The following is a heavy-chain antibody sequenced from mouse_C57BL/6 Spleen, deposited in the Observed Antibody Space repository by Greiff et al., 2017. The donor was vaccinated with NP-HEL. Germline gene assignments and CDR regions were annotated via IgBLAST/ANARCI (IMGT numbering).Heavy chain of an antibody. CDR3: ARAGTRYFDV. CDR2: ISYDGSN. CDR1: GYSITSGYY. J-gene: IGHJ1*03. Sequence: EVQLVESGPGLVKPSQSLSLTCSVTGYSITSGYYWNWIRQFPGNKLEWMGYISYDGSNNYNPSLKNRISITRDTSKNQFFLKLNSVTTEDTATYYCARAGTRYFDVWGTGTTVTVSS. D-gene: IGHD1-1*01. V-gene: IGHV3-6*01.